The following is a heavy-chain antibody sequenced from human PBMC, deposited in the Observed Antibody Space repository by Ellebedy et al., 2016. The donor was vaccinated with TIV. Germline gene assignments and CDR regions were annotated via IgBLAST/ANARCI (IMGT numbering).Heavy chain of an antibody. J-gene: IGHJ4*02. Sequence: GESLKISCAASGFTFSSYSMNWVRQAPGKGLEWVSYISSSGSTIYYADSVKGRFTISRDNAKNSLYLQMNSLRAEDTAVYYCARETRDYAGYWGQGTLVTVSS. CDR1: GFTFSSYS. CDR2: ISSSGSTI. V-gene: IGHV3-48*04. D-gene: IGHD4-23*01. CDR3: ARETRDYAGY.